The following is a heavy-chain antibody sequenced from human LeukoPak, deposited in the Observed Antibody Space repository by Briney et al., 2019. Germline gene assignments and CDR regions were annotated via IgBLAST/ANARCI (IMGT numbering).Heavy chain of an antibody. Sequence: GGSLRLSCAASGFTFSSYVMHWVRQAPGKGLEWVAFIRFDASNKYYTDSVKGRFTISRDNSKNTLYLQMNSLRAEDTAVYYCARAHHRRVYDYVWGSYPYWGQGTLVTVSS. CDR3: ARAHHRRVYDYVWGSYPY. J-gene: IGHJ4*02. CDR2: IRFDASNK. D-gene: IGHD3-16*02. V-gene: IGHV3-30*02. CDR1: GFTFSSYV.